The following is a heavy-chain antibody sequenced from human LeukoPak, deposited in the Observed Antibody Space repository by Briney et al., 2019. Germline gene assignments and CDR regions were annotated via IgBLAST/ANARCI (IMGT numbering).Heavy chain of an antibody. J-gene: IGHJ4*02. CDR2: ISSSSSYI. V-gene: IGHV3-21*01. Sequence: PGGSLRLSCAASGFTFSSYSMNWVRQAPGKGLEWVSSISSSSSYIYYADSVKGRFTISRDNAKNSLYLQMNSLRAEDTAVYYCAKDPANWNYVGFDYWGQGTLVTVSS. CDR3: AKDPANWNYVGFDY. D-gene: IGHD1-7*01. CDR1: GFTFSSYS.